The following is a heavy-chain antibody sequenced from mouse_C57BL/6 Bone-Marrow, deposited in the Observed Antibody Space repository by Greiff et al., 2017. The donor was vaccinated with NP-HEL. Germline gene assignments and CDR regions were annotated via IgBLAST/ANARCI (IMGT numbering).Heavy chain of an antibody. J-gene: IGHJ2*01. CDR3: TGREDYFDY. Sequence: VQLKESGGGLVQPGGSMKLSCVASGFTFSNYWMNWVRQSPEKGLEWVAQIRLKSDNYATHYAESVKGRFTISRDDSKSSVYLQMNNLRAEDTGIYYCTGREDYFDYWGQGTTLTVSS. V-gene: IGHV6-3*01. CDR1: GFTFSNYW. CDR2: IRLKSDNYAT.